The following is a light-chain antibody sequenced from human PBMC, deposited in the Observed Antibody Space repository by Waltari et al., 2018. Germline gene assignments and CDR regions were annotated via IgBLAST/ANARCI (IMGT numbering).Light chain of an antibody. CDR2: EVT. CDR3: CSYAGPNLPVL. J-gene: IGLJ2*01. Sequence: QPALSQPASVSGSPGQSITISCSGTSSDIGAYNFVSWYQQHPGKAPKIVIYEVTERPSLVFNRFSGSKSGNTASLTISGLQAEDEADYYCCSYAGPNLPVLFGGGTRLNVL. CDR1: SSDIGAYNF. V-gene: IGLV2-23*02.